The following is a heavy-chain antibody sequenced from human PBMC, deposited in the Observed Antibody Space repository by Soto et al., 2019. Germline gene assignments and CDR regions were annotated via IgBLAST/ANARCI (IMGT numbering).Heavy chain of an antibody. CDR2: ISSSSSTI. J-gene: IGHJ6*02. CDR1: GFTFSSYS. V-gene: IGHV3-48*02. CDR3: ARESLTIFGVVIIPGYYYGMDV. D-gene: IGHD3-3*01. Sequence: GSLRLSCAASGFTFSSYSMNWVRQAPGKGLEWVSYISSSSSTIYYADSVKGRFTISRDNAKNSLYLQMNSLRDEDTAVYYCARESLTIFGVVIIPGYYYGMDVWGQGTTVTVSS.